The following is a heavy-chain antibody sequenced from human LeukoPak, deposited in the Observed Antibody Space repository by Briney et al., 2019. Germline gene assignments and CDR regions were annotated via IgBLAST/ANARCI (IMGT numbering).Heavy chain of an antibody. CDR2: IYTSGST. V-gene: IGHV4-61*02. CDR3: ARGSLIDG. D-gene: IGHD2-21*01. CDR1: GGSISSGSYY. J-gene: IGHJ6*01. Sequence: SQTLSLTCTVSGGSISSGSYYWSWIRQPAGKGLEWIGRIYTSGSTNYNPSLKSRVTISVDTSNNQFSLKLSSVTAADTSVYYGARGSLIDGWGKGTSVTVYS.